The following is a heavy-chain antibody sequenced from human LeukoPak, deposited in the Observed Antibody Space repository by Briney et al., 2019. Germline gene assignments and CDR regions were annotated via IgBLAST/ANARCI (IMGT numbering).Heavy chain of an antibody. J-gene: IGHJ3*02. CDR2: ISFSGSPT. CDR3: ARDRGATHLDAFDI. D-gene: IGHD1-26*01. Sequence: GGSLRLSCAASGFTFSDYYMSWIRQAPGKGLEWVSYISFSGSPTQYADSVKGRFTISRDNAKNSLYLQMNSLRAEDTAVYYCARDRGATHLDAFDIWGQGTMVTVSS. V-gene: IGHV3-11*01. CDR1: GFTFSDYY.